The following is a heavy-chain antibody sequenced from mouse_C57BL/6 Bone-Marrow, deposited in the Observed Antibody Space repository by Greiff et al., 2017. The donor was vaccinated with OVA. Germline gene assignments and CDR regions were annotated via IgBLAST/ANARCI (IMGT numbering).Heavy chain of an antibody. Sequence: EVQLQQSGPELAKPGASVKISCKASGYSFTGYYMNWVKQSPEQSLEWIGEINPSTGGTNYNQKFKAKATLTVDKSSSTAYMQLKSLTSEDYAVYYFARYDYAPFDYWGQGTTLTVSS. CDR2: INPSTGGT. CDR3: ARYDYAPFDY. CDR1: GYSFTGYY. D-gene: IGHD2-4*01. V-gene: IGHV1-42*01. J-gene: IGHJ2*01.